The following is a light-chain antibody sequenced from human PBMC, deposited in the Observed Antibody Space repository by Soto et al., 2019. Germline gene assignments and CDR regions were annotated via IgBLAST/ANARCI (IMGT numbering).Light chain of an antibody. J-gene: IGKJ1*01. CDR2: AAS. CDR3: QQSYSTPWT. CDR1: QSISSY. V-gene: IGKV1-39*01. Sequence: DIPMTQSPSSLSASVGDRVTITCRASQSISSYLSWYQQKPGKAPKLLIYAASSLQGGVPSRFSGSGSGTDFTLTISSLQPEDFATYYCQQSYSTPWTFGQGTKVEIK.